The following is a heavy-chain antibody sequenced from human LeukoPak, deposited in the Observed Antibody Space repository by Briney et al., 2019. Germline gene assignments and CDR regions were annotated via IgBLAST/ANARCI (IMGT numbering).Heavy chain of an antibody. D-gene: IGHD3-22*01. CDR3: ARVKGYYDSSGYLLGYYFDY. Sequence: GGSLRLSCAASGLTFSSYWMHWVRQAPGKGLVWVSRINSDGSSTSYADSVKGRFTISRDNAKNTLYLQMNSLRAEDTAVYYCARVKGYYDSSGYLLGYYFDYWGQGTLVTVSS. CDR1: GLTFSSYW. CDR2: INSDGSST. V-gene: IGHV3-74*01. J-gene: IGHJ4*02.